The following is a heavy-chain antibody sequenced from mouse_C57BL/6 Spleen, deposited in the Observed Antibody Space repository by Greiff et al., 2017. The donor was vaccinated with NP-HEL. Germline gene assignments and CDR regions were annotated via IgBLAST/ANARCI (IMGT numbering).Heavy chain of an antibody. V-gene: IGHV1-54*01. Sequence: VKLQESGAELVRPGTSVKVSCKASGYAFTNYLIEWVKQRPGQGLEWIGVINPGSGGTNYNEKFKGKAKLTADKSSSTAYMQLSSLPSEDSAVYFCARGGYDGYWYFDVWGTGTTVTVSS. J-gene: IGHJ1*03. D-gene: IGHD2-2*01. CDR3: ARGGYDGYWYFDV. CDR1: GYAFTNYL. CDR2: INPGSGGT.